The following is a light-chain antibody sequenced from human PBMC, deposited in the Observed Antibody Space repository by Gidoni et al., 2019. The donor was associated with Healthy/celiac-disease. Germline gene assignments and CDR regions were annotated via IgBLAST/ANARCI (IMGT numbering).Light chain of an antibody. J-gene: IGKJ2*01. Sequence: EIVMTQSPATLSVSPGERATLSCRASQSVSSNLAWYQQKPGQAPRLLIYGASIRATGIPARFSGSGSGTEFTLTIRSLQSEDFAVYYCQQYNNWPYTFGQXTKLEIK. CDR3: QQYNNWPYT. CDR2: GAS. CDR1: QSVSSN. V-gene: IGKV3D-15*01.